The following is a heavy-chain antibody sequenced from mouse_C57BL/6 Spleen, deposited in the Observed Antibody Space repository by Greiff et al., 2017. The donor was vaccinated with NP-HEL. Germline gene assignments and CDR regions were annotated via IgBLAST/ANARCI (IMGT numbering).Heavy chain of an antibody. D-gene: IGHD2-4*01. CDR2: IYPGSGNT. J-gene: IGHJ2*01. Sequence: VQLQQSGAELVRPGASVKLSCKASGYTFTDYYINWVKQRPGQGLEWIARIYPGSGNTYYNEKFKGKATLTAEKSSSTAYMQLSSLTSEDSAVYFCARDYDYDGRFDYWGQGTTLTVSS. CDR1: GYTFTDYY. CDR3: ARDYDYDGRFDY. V-gene: IGHV1-76*01.